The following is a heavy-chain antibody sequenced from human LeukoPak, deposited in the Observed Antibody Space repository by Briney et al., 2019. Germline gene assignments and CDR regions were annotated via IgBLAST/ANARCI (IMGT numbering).Heavy chain of an antibody. J-gene: IGHJ4*02. Sequence: ASVKVSCKASGYTFTSYDINWVRQATGQGLEWMGWMNPNSGNTGYAQKFQGRVTTTRNTSISTAYMELSSLRSEDTAVYYCARGRRLWFGELFPFDYWGQGTLVTVSS. V-gene: IGHV1-8*01. CDR2: MNPNSGNT. CDR1: GYTFTSYD. D-gene: IGHD3-10*01. CDR3: ARGRRLWFGELFPFDY.